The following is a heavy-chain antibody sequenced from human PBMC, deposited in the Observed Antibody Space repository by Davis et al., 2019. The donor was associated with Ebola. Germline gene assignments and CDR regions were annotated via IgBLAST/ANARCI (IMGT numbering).Heavy chain of an antibody. CDR2: IYYSGST. CDR1: GGSISSSSYY. V-gene: IGHV4-39*01. Sequence: MPSETLSLTCTVSGGSISSSSYYWGWIRQPPGKGLEWIGSIYYSGSTYYNPSLKSRVTISVDTSKNQFSLKLSSVTAADTAVYYCARQDTNGMDFWGQGTTVTVSS. D-gene: IGHD3-3*01. CDR3: ARQDTNGMDF. J-gene: IGHJ6*02.